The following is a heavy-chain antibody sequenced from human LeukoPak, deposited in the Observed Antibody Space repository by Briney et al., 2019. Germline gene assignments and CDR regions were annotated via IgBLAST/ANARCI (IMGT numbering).Heavy chain of an antibody. CDR3: AKDQSSDWYGYYYYYMDV. D-gene: IGHD6-19*01. CDR1: GYTFTNYG. J-gene: IGHJ6*03. Sequence: ASVKVSCKASGYTFTNYGINWVRQAPGQGLEWMGWINPNSGDTNYAQKFQGRVTMTRDTSSSTAYMDLSRLRSDDTAVYYCAKDQSSDWYGYYYYYMDVWGKGTTVTISS. V-gene: IGHV1-2*02. CDR2: INPNSGDT.